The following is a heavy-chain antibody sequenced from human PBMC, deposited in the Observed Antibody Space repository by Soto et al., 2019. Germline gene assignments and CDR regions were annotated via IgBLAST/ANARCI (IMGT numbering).Heavy chain of an antibody. D-gene: IGHD2-2*01. CDR1: GFAFSSYA. CDR3: AKENSLYCSSTSCYLDY. V-gene: IGHV3-23*01. Sequence: GGSLRLSCAASGFAFSSYAMSWVRQAPGEGLEWVSAISGGGHNTFYADSVKGRFTISRDNSENTLYLQMSSLRAEDTAAYFCAKENSLYCSSTSCYLDYWGPGTLVTVSS. CDR2: ISGGGHNT. J-gene: IGHJ4*02.